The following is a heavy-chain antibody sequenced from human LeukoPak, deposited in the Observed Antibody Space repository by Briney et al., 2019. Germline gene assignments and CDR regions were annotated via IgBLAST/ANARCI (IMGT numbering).Heavy chain of an antibody. CDR2: IYTCGSS. J-gene: IGHJ4*02. CDR3: ARDLWYYGSGSYSIDY. D-gene: IGHD3-10*01. V-gene: IGHV4-4*07. CDR1: VASIGLYY. Sequence: SETLSLPCTVSVASIGLYYWSWIRQPAGKVLEWIGRIYTCGSSNYSPSVNTRVTMSLDLSKNQLYLKLSPVTAADTAVYYCARDLWYYGSGSYSIDYWGQGTLVTVSS.